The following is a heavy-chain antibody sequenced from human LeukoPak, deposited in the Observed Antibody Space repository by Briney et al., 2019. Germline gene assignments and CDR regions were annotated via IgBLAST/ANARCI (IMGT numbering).Heavy chain of an antibody. CDR2: INSDGSST. Sequence: GGSLRLSCAASGFIVSGDFMSWVRQAPGKGLVWVSRINSDGSSTNYADSVKGRYAISRDNAKNTLYLEMNSLRADDTAVYYCVRDLSGTTGNWGQGTLVTVSS. CDR3: VRDLSGTTGN. J-gene: IGHJ4*02. V-gene: IGHV3-74*01. CDR1: GFIVSGDF. D-gene: IGHD1-20*01.